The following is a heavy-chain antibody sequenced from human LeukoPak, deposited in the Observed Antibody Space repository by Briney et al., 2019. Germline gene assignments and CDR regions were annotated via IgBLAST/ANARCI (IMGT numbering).Heavy chain of an antibody. CDR3: ARLLGGSGSYYIDYYYYYYMDV. Sequence: GGSLRLSCAASGFTFSSYSMNWVRQAPGKGLEWVSSISSSSYIYYADSVKGRFTISRDNAKNSLYLQMNSLRAEDTAVYYCARLLGGSGSYYIDYYYYYYMDVWGKGTTVTVSS. CDR2: ISSSSYI. CDR1: GFTFSSYS. D-gene: IGHD3-10*01. J-gene: IGHJ6*03. V-gene: IGHV3-21*01.